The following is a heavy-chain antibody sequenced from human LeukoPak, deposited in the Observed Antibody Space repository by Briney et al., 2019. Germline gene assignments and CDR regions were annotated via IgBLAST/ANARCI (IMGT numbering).Heavy chain of an antibody. D-gene: IGHD2-15*01. J-gene: IGHJ4*02. Sequence: SETLSLTCTVSGGSISSGGYYWSWIRQPPGTGLEWIGYAYYSGHTNYNSSLKSRVTMSLDTSKSQFSLRLSSVTAADTAVYFCARHPFATPFDYWGPGTLVTVSS. CDR2: AYYSGHT. CDR1: GGSISSGGYY. CDR3: ARHPFATPFDY. V-gene: IGHV4-61*08.